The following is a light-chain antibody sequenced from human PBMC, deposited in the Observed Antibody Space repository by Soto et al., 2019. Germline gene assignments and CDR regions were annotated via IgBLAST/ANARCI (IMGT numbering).Light chain of an antibody. CDR2: KTD. V-gene: IGLV1-47*01. Sequence: SVLTQPPSASGTPGQRVTISCSGSSSNIGRGHVYWYQQLPGTAPKLLIQKTDQRPSGVPDRFSGSKSGTSASLAISGLRSEDEADYYCAAWDDSVNVLFGGGTKLTVL. J-gene: IGLJ3*02. CDR3: AAWDDSVNVL. CDR1: SSNIGRGH.